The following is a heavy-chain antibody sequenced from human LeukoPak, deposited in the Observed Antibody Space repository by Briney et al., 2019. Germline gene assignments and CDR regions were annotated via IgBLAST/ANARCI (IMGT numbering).Heavy chain of an antibody. CDR2: ISYDGSNK. CDR1: GFTFSSYG. D-gene: IGHD2-21*02. V-gene: IGHV3-30*03. Sequence: GGSLRLSCAASGFTFSSYGMHWVRQAPGKGLEWVAVISYDGSNKYYADSVKGRFTISRDNSKNTLYLQMNSLGTEDTAVYYCVVVTAILDYWGQGTLVTVSS. J-gene: IGHJ4*02. CDR3: VVVTAILDY.